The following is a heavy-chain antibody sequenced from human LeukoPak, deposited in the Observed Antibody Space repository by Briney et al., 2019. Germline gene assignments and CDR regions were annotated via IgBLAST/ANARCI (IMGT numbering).Heavy chain of an antibody. J-gene: IGHJ4*02. Sequence: GASVKVSCKVSGYTLTELSMHWVRQAPGKGLEWMGGFDPEVGETIYAQKFQGRVTMTEDTSTDTAYMELSSLRSEDTAVYFCAREGGRYCSGGSCYSSNGWYGGLNYWGQGTLVTVSS. CDR1: GYTLTELS. CDR3: AREGGRYCSGGSCYSSNGWYGGLNY. D-gene: IGHD2-15*01. V-gene: IGHV1-24*01. CDR2: FDPEVGET.